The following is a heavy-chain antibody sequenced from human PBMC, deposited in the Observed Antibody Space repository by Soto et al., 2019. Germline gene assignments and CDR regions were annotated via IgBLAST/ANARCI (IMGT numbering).Heavy chain of an antibody. CDR3: ARDHTIFGVVITRGHYFDY. Sequence: ASVKVSCKASGYTFTSYGISWVRQAPGQGLEWMGWISAYNGNTNYAQKLQGRVTMTTDTSTSTAYMELRSLSSDDTAVYFCARDHTIFGVVITRGHYFDYWGQGTLVTVSS. V-gene: IGHV1-18*01. CDR2: ISAYNGNT. D-gene: IGHD3-3*01. CDR1: GYTFTSYG. J-gene: IGHJ4*02.